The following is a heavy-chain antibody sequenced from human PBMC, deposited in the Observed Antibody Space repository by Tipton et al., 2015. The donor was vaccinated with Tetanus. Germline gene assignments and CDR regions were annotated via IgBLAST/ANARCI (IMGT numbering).Heavy chain of an antibody. CDR3: ARGLRAPPGGY. CDR2: ISYSGGT. CDR1: GDSITSRY. V-gene: IGHV4-59*11. J-gene: IGHJ4*02. D-gene: IGHD3-16*01. Sequence: TLSLTCTISGDSITSRYWSWIRQPPGKGLEWIGYISYSGGTNYNPSLKSRVTISMDTSKNHFSRRLSSVTAADTAVYYCARGLRAPPGGYWGQGTLVTVSS.